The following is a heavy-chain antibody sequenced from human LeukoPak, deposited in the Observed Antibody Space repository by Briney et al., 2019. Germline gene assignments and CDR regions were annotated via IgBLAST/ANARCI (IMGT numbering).Heavy chain of an antibody. D-gene: IGHD3-22*01. J-gene: IGHJ6*01. Sequence: SETLSLTCTVSGGSISSYYWSWIRQPPGKGLEWIGYIYYSGSTNYNPSLKSRVTISVDTSKNQFSLKLSSVTAADTAVYYCARGKKYMIVVAPRVMDVWGQGTTVTVSS. CDR1: GGSISSYY. CDR2: IYYSGST. CDR3: ARGKKYMIVVAPRVMDV. V-gene: IGHV4-59*12.